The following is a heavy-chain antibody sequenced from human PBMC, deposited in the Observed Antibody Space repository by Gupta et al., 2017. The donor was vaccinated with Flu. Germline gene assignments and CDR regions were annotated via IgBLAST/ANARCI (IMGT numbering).Heavy chain of an antibody. D-gene: IGHD1-14*01. Sequence: EVQLVESGGGRVKAGGHLILPCAVPGFRFRRYELDWVRPAPGQGLEWVSSISSGSSYIDYADSVKGRFTIARDNDQNSVFLQMDSLRVDDTAVYYCGRDHSTTWRKVNYFDSWGQGTLVTVSS. CDR1: GFRFRRYE. J-gene: IGHJ4*02. V-gene: IGHV3-21*06. CDR2: ISSGSSYI. CDR3: GRDHSTTWRKVNYFDS.